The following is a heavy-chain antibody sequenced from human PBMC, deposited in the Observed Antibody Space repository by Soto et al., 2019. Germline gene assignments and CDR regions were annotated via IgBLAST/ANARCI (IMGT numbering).Heavy chain of an antibody. V-gene: IGHV4-59*01. J-gene: IGHJ5*02. CDR2: IYYSGST. D-gene: IGHD6-6*01. CDR3: ARQTDYIAARWFDP. CDR1: GGSISSYY. Sequence: PSETLSLTCTVSGGSISSYYWSWIRQPPGKGLEWIGYIYYSGSTNYNPSLKSRVTISVDTSKNQFSLKLSSVTAADTAVYYCARQTDYIAARWFDPWGQGTLVTVS.